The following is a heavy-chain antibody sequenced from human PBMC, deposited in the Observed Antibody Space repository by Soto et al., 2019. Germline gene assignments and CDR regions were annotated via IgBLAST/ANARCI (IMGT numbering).Heavy chain of an antibody. CDR2: INHSGST. V-gene: IGHV4-34*01. J-gene: IGHJ4*02. D-gene: IGHD6-6*01. Sequence: QVQLQQWGAGLLKPSETLSLTCAVYGGSFSGYYWSWIRQPPGKGLEWIGEINHSGSTNYNPSLTSRFTISVDTSKNQFSLKLSSVTAADTAVYYCARGDSIAALNWGQGTLVTVSS. CDR3: ARGDSIAALN. CDR1: GGSFSGYY.